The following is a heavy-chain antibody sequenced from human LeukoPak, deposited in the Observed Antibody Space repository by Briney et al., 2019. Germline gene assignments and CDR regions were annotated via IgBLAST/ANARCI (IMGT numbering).Heavy chain of an antibody. V-gene: IGHV4-34*01. CDR1: GFTFDDYG. CDR3: ARGKRGYSYGYYFDY. CDR2: INHSGST. J-gene: IGHJ4*02. Sequence: PGGSLRLSCAASGFTFDDYGMIWIRQPPGKGLEWIGEINHSGSTNYNPSLKSRVTISVDTSKNQFSLKLSSVTAADTAVYYCARGKRGYSYGYYFDYWGQGTLVTVSS. D-gene: IGHD5-18*01.